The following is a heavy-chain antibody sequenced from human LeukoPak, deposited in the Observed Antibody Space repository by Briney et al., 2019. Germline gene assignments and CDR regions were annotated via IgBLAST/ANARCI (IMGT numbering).Heavy chain of an antibody. CDR1: GYSFNTYW. CDR3: AKTGIVGATMNYFDY. D-gene: IGHD1-26*01. Sequence: GESLEISCKGSGYSFNTYWIGWVRQMPGKGLEWMGIIYPGDSDTRYSPSFQGQVTISADKSISAAYLQWTSLKASDTAMYYCAKTGIVGATMNYFDYWGPGTLVTVSS. V-gene: IGHV5-51*01. J-gene: IGHJ4*02. CDR2: IYPGDSDT.